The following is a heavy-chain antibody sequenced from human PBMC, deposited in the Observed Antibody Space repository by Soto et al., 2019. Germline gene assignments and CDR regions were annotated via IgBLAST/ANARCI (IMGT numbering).Heavy chain of an antibody. CDR2: IISDGSRT. D-gene: IGHD3-10*01. J-gene: IGHJ4*02. V-gene: IGHV3-74*01. CDR1: GFTFSNYW. Sequence: PGGSLRLSCAASGFTFSNYWMHWVRQAPGKGLVWVSHIISDGSRTDYADSVKGRVTISRDNAKNTLYLQMNSVRAEDTAVYYCARQAYRSFYFDYWGQGTLVTVSS. CDR3: ARQAYRSFYFDY.